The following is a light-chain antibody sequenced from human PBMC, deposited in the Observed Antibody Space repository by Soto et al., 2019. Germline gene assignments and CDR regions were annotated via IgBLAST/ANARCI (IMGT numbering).Light chain of an antibody. CDR1: SNDVGGYNY. CDR2: DVS. CDR3: NSYTSTTSFV. V-gene: IGLV2-14*01. J-gene: IGLJ1*01. Sequence: QSVLTQPASVSGSPGQSITISCTGTSNDVGGYNYVSWFQQHPGKAPKLMVYDVSHRSSGVSNRFSGSKSGNTASLTISGLQAEDEAEYYCNSYTSTTSFVFGTGTKLTVL.